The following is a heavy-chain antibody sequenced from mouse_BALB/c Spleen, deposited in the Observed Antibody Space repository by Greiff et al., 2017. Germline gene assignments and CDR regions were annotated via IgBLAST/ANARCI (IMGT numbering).Heavy chain of an antibody. CDR2: IYPGGGYT. CDR3: ARRMITTGAMDY. V-gene: IGHV1-63*02. CDR1: GYTFTNYW. Sequence: QVQLQQSGAELVRPGTSVKISCKASGYTFTNYWLGWVKQRPGHGLEWIGDIYPGGGYTNYNEKFKGKATLTADTSSSTAYMQLSSLTSEDSAVYFCARRMITTGAMDYWGQGTSVTVSS. D-gene: IGHD2-4*01. J-gene: IGHJ4*01.